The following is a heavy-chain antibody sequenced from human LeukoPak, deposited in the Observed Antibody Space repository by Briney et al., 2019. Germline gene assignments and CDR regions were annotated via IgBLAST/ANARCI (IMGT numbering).Heavy chain of an antibody. CDR1: DGSIRSYY. J-gene: IGHJ4*02. CDR2: INHSGNT. CDR3: ARDRVDGYNYYFDY. V-gene: IGHV4-59*01. D-gene: IGHD5-24*01. Sequence: PSETLSLTCTISDGSIRSYYYNWVRRPPGKGLEWIGNINHSGNTNNNPSFKSRVTISIDTSKNHFSLKLSSVTAADTAVYYCARDRVDGYNYYFDYWGQGTLVTVSS.